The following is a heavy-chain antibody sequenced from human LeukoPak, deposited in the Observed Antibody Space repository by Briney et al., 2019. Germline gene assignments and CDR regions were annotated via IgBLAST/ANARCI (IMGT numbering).Heavy chain of an antibody. Sequence: ASVKVSCKASGYTFTYYYMHWVRQAPGQGLELMGWISGYNGKTNYAQKLQGRVTMTTDTSASTAYMELRSLRSDDTAVYYCARASLVAAGDYFDYWGQGTLVTVSS. CDR1: GYTFTYYY. CDR2: ISGYNGKT. J-gene: IGHJ4*02. V-gene: IGHV1-18*04. D-gene: IGHD6-13*01. CDR3: ARASLVAAGDYFDY.